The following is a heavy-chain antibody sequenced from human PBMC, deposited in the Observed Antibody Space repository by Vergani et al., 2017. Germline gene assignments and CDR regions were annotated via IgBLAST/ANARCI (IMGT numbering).Heavy chain of an antibody. CDR1: GYTFTDHY. CDR3: ARDSSSWYGNNWFDP. CDR2: VDPEDGET. J-gene: IGHJ5*02. Sequence: EVQLVQSGAEVKKPGATMKISCKVSGYTFTDHYMHWVKQAPGKGLEWMGLVDPEDGETIYAEKFKGRVTIAADTSTDTAHLELSSLRSEDTAVYYCARDSSSWYGNNWFDPWGQGTLVTVSS. V-gene: IGHV1-69-2*01. D-gene: IGHD6-13*01.